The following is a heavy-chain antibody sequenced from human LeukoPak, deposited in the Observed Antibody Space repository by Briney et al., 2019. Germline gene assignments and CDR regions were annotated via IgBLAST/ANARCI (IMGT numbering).Heavy chain of an antibody. J-gene: IGHJ4*02. CDR1: GGSISSGGYY. V-gene: IGHV4-31*03. Sequence: KPSQTLSLTCTVSGGSISSGGYYWSWIRQHPGKGLEWIGYIYYSGSTNYNPSLKSRVTISVDTSKNQFSLKLSSVTAADTAVYYCARVNQYYYDSSGYYLSPPTRAFDYWGQGTLVTVSS. D-gene: IGHD3-22*01. CDR2: IYYSGST. CDR3: ARVNQYYYDSSGYYLSPPTRAFDY.